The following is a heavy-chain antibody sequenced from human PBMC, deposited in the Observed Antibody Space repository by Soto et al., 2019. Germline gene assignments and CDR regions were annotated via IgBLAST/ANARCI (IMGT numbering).Heavy chain of an antibody. V-gene: IGHV4-4*02. J-gene: IGHJ4*02. CDR3: ARSAGWYAVHS. D-gene: IGHD6-19*01. Sequence: QVQLQESGPGLVKPSGTLSLTCAVSGDSVSSPYYWCWVRQPPGKGLEWIGEVFHTGTTSYNPSLRSRVTISMDKSINQFSLLLTSVTAADTAVYYCARSAGWYAVHSWGPGTLVIVSS. CDR2: VFHTGTT. CDR1: GDSVSSPYY.